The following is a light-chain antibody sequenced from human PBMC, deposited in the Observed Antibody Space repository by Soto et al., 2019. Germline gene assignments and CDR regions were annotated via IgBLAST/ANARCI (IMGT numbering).Light chain of an antibody. J-gene: IGKJ1*01. Sequence: DIQMTQSPSSLSASVGDRVTITCRASQSISWYLNWYQQKPGKAPKLLIYTASSLQSGVPSRISGSGSGTDFTLTITSLQPEDFDTYYCQQSFSTLWTFGQGTKVEIK. CDR2: TAS. V-gene: IGKV1-39*01. CDR3: QQSFSTLWT. CDR1: QSISWY.